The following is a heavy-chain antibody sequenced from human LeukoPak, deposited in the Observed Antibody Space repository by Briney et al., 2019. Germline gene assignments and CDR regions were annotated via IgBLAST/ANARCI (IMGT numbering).Heavy chain of an antibody. J-gene: IGHJ6*03. V-gene: IGHV3-23*01. Sequence: GGSLRLSCAASGFTFSTFAMIWVRQPPGKGLEWVSSIFPSGGEIHYADSVRGRFTISRDNSKSTLSLQMNSLKTEDTAVYYCTVVLLWFGELPYMDVWGKGTTVTVSS. D-gene: IGHD3-10*01. CDR2: IFPSGGEI. CDR1: GFTFSTFA. CDR3: TVVLLWFGELPYMDV.